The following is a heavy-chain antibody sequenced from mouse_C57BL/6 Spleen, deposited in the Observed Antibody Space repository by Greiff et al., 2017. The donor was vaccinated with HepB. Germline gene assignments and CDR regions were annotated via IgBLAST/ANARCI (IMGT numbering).Heavy chain of an antibody. D-gene: IGHD1-1*01. CDR1: GFSLSTSGMG. V-gene: IGHV8-12*01. CDR3: ARSNYGSSYYYAMDY. J-gene: IGHJ4*01. CDR2: IYWDDDK. Sequence: QVTLKVSGPGILQSSQTLSLTCSFSGFSLSTSGMGVSWIRQPSGKGLEWLAHIYWDDDKRYNPSLKSRLIISKDTSRNQVFLKITSVDTADTATYYCARSNYGSSYYYAMDYWGQGTSVTVSS.